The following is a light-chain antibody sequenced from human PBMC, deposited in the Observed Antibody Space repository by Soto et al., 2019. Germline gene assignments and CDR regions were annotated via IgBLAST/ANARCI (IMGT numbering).Light chain of an antibody. CDR2: EVS. J-gene: IGLJ2*01. CDR1: SSDVGSYNL. V-gene: IGLV2-23*02. Sequence: QSALTQPASVSGSPGQSITISCTGTSSDVGSYNLVSWYQQHPGKAPKLMIYEVSKRPSGVSNRFSGSKSGNTASLTISGLQAEDEAYYYCCSYAGSSEVVFGGGTKVTVL. CDR3: CSYAGSSEVV.